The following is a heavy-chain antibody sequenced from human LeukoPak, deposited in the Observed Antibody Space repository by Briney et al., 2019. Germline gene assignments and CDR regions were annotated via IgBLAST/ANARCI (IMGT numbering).Heavy chain of an antibody. V-gene: IGHV1-2*02. Sequence: ASVKVSCKASGYTFTSYGISWVRQAPGQGLEWMGWINPKSDYTNYAQKFQGRVTMTRDTSISTAYMELSRLRSDDTAVYYCARVKGLYGDYGEIDYWGQGTLVTVPS. CDR3: ARVKGLYGDYGEIDY. CDR1: GYTFTSYG. CDR2: INPKSDYT. D-gene: IGHD4-17*01. J-gene: IGHJ4*02.